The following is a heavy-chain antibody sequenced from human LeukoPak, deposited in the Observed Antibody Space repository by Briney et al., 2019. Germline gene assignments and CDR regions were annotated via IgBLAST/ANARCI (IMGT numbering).Heavy chain of an antibody. Sequence: GGSLRLSCAASGFTLSDYYMSWIRQAPGKGLEWVSYISSSGSTIYYADSVKGRFTISRDNAKNSLYLQMNSLRAEDTAVYYCASGGPARGSYYRYFDYWGQGTLVTVSS. CDR2: ISSSGSTI. J-gene: IGHJ4*02. D-gene: IGHD1-26*01. CDR1: GFTLSDYY. CDR3: ASGGPARGSYYRYFDY. V-gene: IGHV3-11*01.